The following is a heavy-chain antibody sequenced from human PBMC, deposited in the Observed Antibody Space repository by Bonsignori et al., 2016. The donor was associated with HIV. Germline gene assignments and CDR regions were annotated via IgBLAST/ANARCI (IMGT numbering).Heavy chain of an antibody. CDR1: GFTFSSYA. V-gene: IGHV3-23*01. D-gene: IGHD6-19*01. J-gene: IGHJ4*02. Sequence: GESLKISCAASGFTFSSYAMSWVRQAPGKGLEWVSAISGSGGSTYYADSVKGRFTVSRDNSKNTLYLQMNSLRAEDTAVYYCAKGARRGRIAVAGMRDGNYFDYWGQGTLVTVSS. CDR3: AKGARRGRIAVAGMRDGNYFDY. CDR2: ISGSGGST.